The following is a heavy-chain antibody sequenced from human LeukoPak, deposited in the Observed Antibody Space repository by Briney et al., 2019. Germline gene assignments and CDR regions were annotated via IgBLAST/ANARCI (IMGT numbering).Heavy chain of an antibody. J-gene: IGHJ4*02. CDR2: ISSSSSYI. V-gene: IGHV3-21*04. Sequence: GGSLRLSCAASGFTFSSYSMNWVRQAPGKGLEWVSYISSSSSYIYYADSVKGRFTISRDNSKNTLYLQMNSLRAEDTAVYYCAKGKYSSSSWSFDYWGQGTLVTVSS. CDR1: GFTFSSYS. D-gene: IGHD6-6*01. CDR3: AKGKYSSSSWSFDY.